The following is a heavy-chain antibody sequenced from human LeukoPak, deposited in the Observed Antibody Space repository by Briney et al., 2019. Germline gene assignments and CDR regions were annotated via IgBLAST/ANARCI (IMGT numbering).Heavy chain of an antibody. CDR3: ARGALGGYRSSANCGHAFDI. V-gene: IGHV3-21*01. J-gene: IGHJ3*02. CDR2: ISSSGSYI. Sequence: SGGSLRLSCAASGFTFSSYTINWVRQAPGKGLEWVSSISSSGSYIYYADSVKGRFTISRDNAENSLDLQMNSLRAEDTAVYYCARGALGGYRSSANCGHAFDIWGQGTMVTVSS. D-gene: IGHD2-2*01. CDR1: GFTFSSYT.